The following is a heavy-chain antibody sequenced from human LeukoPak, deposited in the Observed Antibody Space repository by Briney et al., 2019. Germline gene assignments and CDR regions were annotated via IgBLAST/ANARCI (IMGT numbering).Heavy chain of an antibody. D-gene: IGHD6-19*01. Sequence: SGGSLRLSCAASGFTFSSYGMPWVRQAPGKGLEWVAVISYDGSNKYYADSVKGRFTISRDNSKNTLYLQMNSLRAEDTAVYYCAKDFLRRGWYRFDPWGQGTLVTVSS. CDR1: GFTFSSYG. CDR2: ISYDGSNK. J-gene: IGHJ5*02. CDR3: AKDFLRRGWYRFDP. V-gene: IGHV3-30*18.